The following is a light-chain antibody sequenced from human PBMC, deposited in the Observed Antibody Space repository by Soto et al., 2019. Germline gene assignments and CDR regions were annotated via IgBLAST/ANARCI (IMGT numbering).Light chain of an antibody. CDR3: QQYGRSWWT. CDR1: QSVSSSY. J-gene: IGKJ1*01. Sequence: EIVLTQSPGTLSLSPGERATLSCRTSQSVSSSYLAWYQQKPGQAPRLLIYGASSRATGIPDRFSGSGSGTDFTHTISRLEPEDHAVYYCQQYGRSWWTFGQGTKVKLK. CDR2: GAS. V-gene: IGKV3-20*01.